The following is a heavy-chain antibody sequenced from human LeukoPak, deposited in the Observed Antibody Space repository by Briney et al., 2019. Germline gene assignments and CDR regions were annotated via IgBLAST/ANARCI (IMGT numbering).Heavy chain of an antibody. CDR2: ISNDGTRK. D-gene: IGHD3-9*01. CDR3: AKDLTELTLALNC. J-gene: IGHJ4*02. CDR1: GFPFSSYG. Sequence: HSGGSLRLSCAASGFPFSSYGMAWVRQAPGKGVEWMAVISNDGTRKYYADSVKGRFTISRDDSKNTLYLQMNSLRVEDMAVYYCAKDLTELTLALNCWGQGTLVTVSS. V-gene: IGHV3-30*18.